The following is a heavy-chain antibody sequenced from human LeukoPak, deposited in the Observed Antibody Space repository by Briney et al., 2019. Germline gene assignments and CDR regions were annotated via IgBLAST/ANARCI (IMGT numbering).Heavy chain of an antibody. CDR2: IYYSGST. D-gene: IGHD3-10*02. Sequence: PSETLSLTCTVSGCSISSISYYWGWMRQPPGKVLECIGSIYYSGSTYYNPSLKSRVTISVDTSKNQFSLKLSSVTAADTAVYYCATYVRVWGVPAAFDIWGQGTMVTVSS. CDR1: GCSISSISYY. V-gene: IGHV4-39*01. J-gene: IGHJ3*02. CDR3: ATYVRVWGVPAAFDI.